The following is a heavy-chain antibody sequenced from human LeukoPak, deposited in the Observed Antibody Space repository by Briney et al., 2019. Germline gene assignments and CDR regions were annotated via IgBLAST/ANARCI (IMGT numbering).Heavy chain of an antibody. CDR3: AKGKDGDYVFDY. CDR1: GFTFSSYG. V-gene: IGHV3-30*18. Sequence: GGSLRLSCAASGFTFSSYGMHWVRQAPGKGLEWVAVISYDGSNKYYADSVKGRFTISRDNSKNTLYLQMNSLRAEDTAVYYCAKGKDGDYVFDYWGRGTLVTVSS. D-gene: IGHD4-17*01. CDR2: ISYDGSNK. J-gene: IGHJ4*02.